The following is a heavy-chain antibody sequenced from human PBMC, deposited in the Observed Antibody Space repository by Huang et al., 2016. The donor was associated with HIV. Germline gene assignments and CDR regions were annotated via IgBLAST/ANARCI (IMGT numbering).Heavy chain of an antibody. CDR2: RSYDGSSK. V-gene: IGHV3-30*18. Sequence: QVQLVESGGGVVQPGRSLRLSCAAFGFTFNKFDMHWVRQGPGKVLEWVAIRSYDGSSKYHADSVKGRFTISRDNSKNTVYLQMNSLGVEDTAVYYCAKDGRGSGTYYDYFEYWGQGTLVTVSS. CDR3: AKDGRGSGTYYDYFEY. D-gene: IGHD1-26*01. J-gene: IGHJ4*02. CDR1: GFTFNKFD.